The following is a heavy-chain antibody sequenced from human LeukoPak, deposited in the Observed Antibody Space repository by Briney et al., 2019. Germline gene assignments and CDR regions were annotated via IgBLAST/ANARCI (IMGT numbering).Heavy chain of an antibody. CDR1: GFTFDDYA. CDR3: AKDIKADSGWYSLYYYYYGMDV. J-gene: IGHJ6*02. Sequence: PGGSLRLSCAASGFTFDDYAMHWVRQAPGKGLEWVSGISWNSGSIGYADSVKGRFTISRDNAKNSLYLQMNSLGAEDTALYYCAKDIKADSGWYSLYYYYYGMDVWGQGTTVTVSS. D-gene: IGHD6-19*01. V-gene: IGHV3-9*01. CDR2: ISWNSGSI.